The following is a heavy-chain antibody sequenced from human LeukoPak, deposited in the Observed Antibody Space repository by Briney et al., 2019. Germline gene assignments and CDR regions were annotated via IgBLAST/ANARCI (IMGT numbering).Heavy chain of an antibody. Sequence: ASVKVSCKASGYTFTNFAISWVRQAPGQGLEWMGWINPYNGNTKYALKVQGRVTMTTATSTSTAYMELRSLSPDHTAVFYCARGRIPARLRELGVVTDRHYYMDVWGKGTTVTVSS. J-gene: IGHJ6*03. CDR2: INPYNGNT. CDR1: GYTFTNFA. CDR3: ARGRIPARLRELGVVTDRHYYMDV. V-gene: IGHV1-18*01. D-gene: IGHD3-3*01.